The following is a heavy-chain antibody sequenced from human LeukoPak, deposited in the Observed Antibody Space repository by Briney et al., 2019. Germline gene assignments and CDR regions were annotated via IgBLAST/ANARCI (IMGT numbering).Heavy chain of an antibody. CDR1: GYTFTGYY. D-gene: IGHD5-18*01. CDR2: INPNSGGT. J-gene: IGHJ4*02. V-gene: IGHV1-2*02. Sequence: ASVKVSCKVSGYTFTGYYMHWVQQAPGQGLEWMGWINPNSGGTNYAQKFQGRVTMTRDTSISTAYMELSRLRSDNTAVYYCARFGNLLQLAIWGQGTLVTVSS. CDR3: ARFGNLLQLAI.